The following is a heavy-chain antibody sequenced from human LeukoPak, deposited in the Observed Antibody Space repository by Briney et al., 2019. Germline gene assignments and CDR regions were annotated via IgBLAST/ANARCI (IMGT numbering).Heavy chain of an antibody. CDR3: QSRFLEWLLDY. CDR2: IYDTGST. V-gene: IGHV4-39*01. Sequence: SETLSLTCTVSGDSIRSNNYYWGWIRQPPGKGLEWIGSIYDTGSTYYNPSLKSRVIISVDTSKNQFSLKLSSVTAADTAVYYCQSRFLEWLLDYWGQGTLVTVSS. D-gene: IGHD3-3*01. J-gene: IGHJ4*02. CDR1: GDSIRSNNYY.